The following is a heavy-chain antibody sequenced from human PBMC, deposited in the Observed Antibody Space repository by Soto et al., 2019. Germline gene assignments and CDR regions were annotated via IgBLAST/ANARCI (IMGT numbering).Heavy chain of an antibody. CDR3: ARAKTIGSGWPVDY. CDR2: IWYDGSNK. V-gene: IGHV3-33*01. J-gene: IGHJ4*02. D-gene: IGHD6-19*01. CDR1: GFTFSSYG. Sequence: QVQLVESGGGVVQPGRSLRLSCAASGFTFSSYGMHWVRQAPGKGLEWVAVIWYDGSNKYYADSVKGRFTISRDNSKNTLYLQMNSLRAEDTAVYYCARAKTIGSGWPVDYWGQGTLVTVSS.